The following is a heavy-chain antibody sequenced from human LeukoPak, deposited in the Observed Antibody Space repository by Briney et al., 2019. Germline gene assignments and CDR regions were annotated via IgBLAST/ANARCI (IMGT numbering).Heavy chain of an antibody. CDR1: GXSISNYY. Sequence: SETLSLTCTVSGXSISNYYGSWIRQPAGKGLEWIGRIYSSGITNYSPSLKSRVTMSVDASKNQFSLKVTSVTAADTAVYYCARNALLSDSDYGMDVWGQGTTVTVSS. CDR2: IYSSGIT. D-gene: IGHD3-9*01. J-gene: IGHJ6*02. CDR3: ARNALLSDSDYGMDV. V-gene: IGHV4-4*07.